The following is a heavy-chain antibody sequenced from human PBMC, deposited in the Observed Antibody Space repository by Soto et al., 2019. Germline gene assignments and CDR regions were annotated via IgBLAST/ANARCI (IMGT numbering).Heavy chain of an antibody. J-gene: IGHJ6*02. CDR1: GGSISSSYW. Sequence: QVQLQESGPGLVKPSGTLSLTCAVSGGSISSSYWWSWVRQPPGKGLEWIGEIYHSGSTNYNTSLXXRXXISVAKSKSQFSLKVTSVTAADTAVYYCARVSGSYYYGMDVWGQGTTVTVSS. CDR2: IYHSGST. CDR3: ARVSGSYYYGMDV. V-gene: IGHV4-4*02.